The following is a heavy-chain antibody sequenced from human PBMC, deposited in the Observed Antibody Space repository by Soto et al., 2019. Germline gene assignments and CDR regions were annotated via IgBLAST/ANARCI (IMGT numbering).Heavy chain of an antibody. V-gene: IGHV5-51*01. CDR2: IYPDDSDT. D-gene: IGHD5-18*01. CDR1: GYSFTSYW. Sequence: GESLKISCKGSGYSFTSYWIGWVRQMPGKGLEWMGIIYPDDSDTRYSPSFQGQVIMSADKSISTAYLQWSSLKASDTAMYYCARQGKYNYGSNDYWGQGTLVTVSS. J-gene: IGHJ4*02. CDR3: ARQGKYNYGSNDY.